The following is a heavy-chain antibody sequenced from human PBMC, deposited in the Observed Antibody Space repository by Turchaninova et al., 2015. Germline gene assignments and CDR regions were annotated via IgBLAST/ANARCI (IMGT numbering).Heavy chain of an antibody. Sequence: QVQLQXXXAGRVKPSEXLSLPCAGSGASISDDYWSWIRQPPGKGLEWIGDIHPSGSTNYNPSLKSRVTISVDSSKNQFSLNLNSVTAADTAVYYCARGLDHAKTGFWGQGTLVTVSS. D-gene: IGHD3-9*01. CDR3: ARGLDHAKTGF. J-gene: IGHJ4*02. V-gene: IGHV4-34*01. CDR1: GASISDDY. CDR2: IHPSGST.